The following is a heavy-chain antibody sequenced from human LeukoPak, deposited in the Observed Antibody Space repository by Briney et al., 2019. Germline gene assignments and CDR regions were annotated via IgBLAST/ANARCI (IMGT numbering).Heavy chain of an antibody. CDR2: ISTGGDNK. CDR3: ARSFCTSATCSKGLYYYVMDV. J-gene: IGHJ6*02. D-gene: IGHD2-8*01. CDR1: GFTFSRYA. V-gene: IGHV3-21*01. Sequence: GGSLRLSCAASGFTFSRYAMNWVRQAPGKGLEWVSYISTGGDNKFYADSLKGRFTVSRDNAKNSLFLQMDSLRAEDTAVYYCARSFCTSATCSKGLYYYVMDVWGQGTTVTVSS.